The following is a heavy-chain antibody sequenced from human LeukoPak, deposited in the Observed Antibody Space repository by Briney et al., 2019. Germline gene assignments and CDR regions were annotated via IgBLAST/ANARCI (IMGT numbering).Heavy chain of an antibody. Sequence: GGSLRLSRAASGFTFSSYAMSWVRQAPGKGLGWVSAISGSGGSTYYADSVKGRFTISRGNSKNTLYLQMNSLRAEDTAVYYCARGYSYGYNYWGQGTLVTVSS. J-gene: IGHJ4*02. CDR2: ISGSGGST. CDR3: ARGYSYGYNY. V-gene: IGHV3-23*01. D-gene: IGHD5-18*01. CDR1: GFTFSSYA.